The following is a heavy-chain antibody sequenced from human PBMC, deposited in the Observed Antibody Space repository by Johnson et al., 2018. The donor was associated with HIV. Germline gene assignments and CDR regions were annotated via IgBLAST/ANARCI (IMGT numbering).Heavy chain of an antibody. Sequence: EQLVESGGGLVKPGGSLRLSCAASGFTFSNAWMSWVRQAPGKGLEWVGRIKSKTDGGTTDYAAPVKGRFTISRDDSKNTLYLQMNSLKTEDTAVYYCARVIRAYDSSGYAGDAVDIWGQGTMVTASS. CDR2: IKSKTDGGTT. V-gene: IGHV3-15*01. D-gene: IGHD3-22*01. CDR3: ARVIRAYDSSGYAGDAVDI. J-gene: IGHJ3*02. CDR1: GFTFSNAW.